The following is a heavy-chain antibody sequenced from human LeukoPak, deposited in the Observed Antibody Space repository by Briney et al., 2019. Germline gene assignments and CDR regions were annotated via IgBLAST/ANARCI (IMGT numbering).Heavy chain of an antibody. CDR2: NSAYNGNT. CDR3: QKTAYDILTGYYTGDAFDI. V-gene: IGHV1-18*01. Sequence: ASVKVSCKASGYTFTSYGISWVRQAPLQGLEWIGWNSAYNGNTNYAQKLQGRVTMTTDTSTSTAYMELRSLRSDDTVVYFRQKTAYDILTGYYTGDAFDIWGQGTMVTVSS. J-gene: IGHJ3*02. D-gene: IGHD3-9*01. CDR1: GYTFTSYG.